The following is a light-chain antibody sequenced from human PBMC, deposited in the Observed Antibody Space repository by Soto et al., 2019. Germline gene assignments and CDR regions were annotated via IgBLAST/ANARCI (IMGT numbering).Light chain of an antibody. CDR2: RNN. Sequence: QAVVTQPPSASGTPGQRVTISCSGSSSNIGSKYVYWYQQLPGTAPKLLMYRNNQRPSGVPDRFSGSKSGTSASLAISGLRSEDEADYYCAAWDAGVSGPAFGGGTKVNVL. CDR3: AAWDAGVSGPA. CDR1: SSNIGSKY. J-gene: IGLJ2*01. V-gene: IGLV1-47*01.